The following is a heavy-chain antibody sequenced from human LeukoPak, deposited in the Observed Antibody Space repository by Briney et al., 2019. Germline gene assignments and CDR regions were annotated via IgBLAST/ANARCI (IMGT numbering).Heavy chain of an antibody. CDR2: INHSGST. Sequence: PSETLSLTCAVYGGSFSGYYWSWIRQPPGKGLEWIGEINHSGSTNYNPSLKSRVTISVDTSKNQFSLKLSSVTAADTAVYYCARAGSSYYFDYWGQGTLVTVSS. D-gene: IGHD1-26*01. CDR3: ARAGSSYYFDY. J-gene: IGHJ4*02. V-gene: IGHV4-34*01. CDR1: GGSFSGYY.